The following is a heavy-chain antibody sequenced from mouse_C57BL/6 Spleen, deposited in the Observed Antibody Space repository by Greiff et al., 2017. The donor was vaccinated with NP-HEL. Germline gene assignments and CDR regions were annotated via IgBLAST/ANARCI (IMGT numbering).Heavy chain of an antibody. CDR3: ASPYDYDGTPSFAY. Sequence: VQLQQPGAELVKPGASVKVSCKASGYTFTSYWMHWVKQRPGQGLEWIGRIHPSDSDTNYNQKFKGKATLTVDKSSSTAYMQLSSPTSEDSSVYYCASPYDYDGTPSFAYWGQGTLVTVSA. CDR2: IHPSDSDT. D-gene: IGHD2-4*01. CDR1: GYTFTSYW. J-gene: IGHJ3*01. V-gene: IGHV1-74*01.